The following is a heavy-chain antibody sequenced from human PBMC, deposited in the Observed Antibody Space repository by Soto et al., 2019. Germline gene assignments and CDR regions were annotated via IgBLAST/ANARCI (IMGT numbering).Heavy chain of an antibody. CDR1: GFTFSSYA. J-gene: IGHJ6*02. CDR3: ARGPIYYYYYYGMDV. CDR2: ISYDGSNK. Sequence: QVQLVESGGGVVQPGRSLRLSCAASGFTFSSYAMHWVRQAPGKGLEWVAVISYDGSNKYYADSVKGRFTISRDNSKNTLYLQMNSLRAEDTAVYYCARGPIYYYYYYGMDVWGQGTTVTVS. D-gene: IGHD3-9*01. V-gene: IGHV3-30-3*01.